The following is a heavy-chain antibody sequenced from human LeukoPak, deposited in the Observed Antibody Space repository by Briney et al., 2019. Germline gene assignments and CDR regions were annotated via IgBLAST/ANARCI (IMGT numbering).Heavy chain of an antibody. Sequence: RGGSLRLSCAASGFTVSSNYMSWVRQAPGKGLEWVSVIYSGGSTYYADSVKGRFTISRDNSKNTLYLQMDSLRAEDTAVFYCARARIRTGSGYYYYLNVWGNGTTVTVSS. CDR2: IYSGGST. D-gene: IGHD3-10*01. CDR3: ARARIRTGSGYYYYLNV. J-gene: IGHJ6*03. CDR1: GFTVSSNY. V-gene: IGHV3-53*01.